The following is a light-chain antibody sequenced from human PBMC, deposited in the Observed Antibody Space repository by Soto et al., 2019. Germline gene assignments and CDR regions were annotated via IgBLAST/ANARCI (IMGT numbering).Light chain of an antibody. CDR1: SSDVGGYNY. V-gene: IGLV2-14*01. J-gene: IGLJ2*01. CDR2: DVS. CDR3: SSYTSSSTLVV. Sequence: QSALTQPASVSGSPGQSITISCTGTSSDVGGYNYVSWYQQHPGKAPKLMIYDVSNRPSGVSNRFSGSKSGNTASLPISGLQAEDEADDYCSSYTSSSTLVVFGGGTKLTVL.